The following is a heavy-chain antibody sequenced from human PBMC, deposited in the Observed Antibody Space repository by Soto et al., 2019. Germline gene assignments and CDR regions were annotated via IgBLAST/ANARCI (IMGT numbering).Heavy chain of an antibody. Sequence: SETLSLTCTFSVGSIISGGYYWSWIRQHPGKGLEWIGYIYYSGSTYYNPSLKSRVTISVDTSKNQFSLKLSSVTAADTAVYYCARSVPNSWVSRSSWYSLDVWGQGTTVTVSS. D-gene: IGHD6-13*01. V-gene: IGHV4-30-4*08. CDR1: VGSIISGGYY. CDR2: IYYSGST. J-gene: IGHJ6*02. CDR3: ARSVPNSWVSRSSWYSLDV.